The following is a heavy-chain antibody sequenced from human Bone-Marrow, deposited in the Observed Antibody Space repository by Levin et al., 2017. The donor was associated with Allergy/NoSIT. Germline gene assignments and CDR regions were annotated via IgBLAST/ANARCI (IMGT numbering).Heavy chain of an antibody. CDR2: VSGGARRT. D-gene: IGHD4-17*01. CDR3: VKTSRVMTAVTPSTADIFDY. V-gene: IGHV3-23*01. J-gene: IGHJ4*02. CDR1: GFTFRDYA. Sequence: GGSLRLSCVGSGFTFRDYAMTWVRQAPGKGLEWVSAVSGGARRTFYRDSVKGRFTISRDNSNHTLNLQMNSLRPEDTAVYDCVKTSRVMTAVTPSTADIFDYWGPGTLVTVSS.